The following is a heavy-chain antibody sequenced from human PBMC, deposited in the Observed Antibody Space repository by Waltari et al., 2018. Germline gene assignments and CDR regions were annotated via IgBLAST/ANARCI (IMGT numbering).Heavy chain of an antibody. V-gene: IGHV4-38-2*01. D-gene: IGHD6-19*01. J-gene: IGHJ3*02. CDR2: IDHSGGT. CDR1: GYSISSGYY. CDR3: ARVPIAVAGVAFDI. Sequence: QVQLQESGPGLVKPSETLSLTCAVSGYSISSGYYWGWIRQPPGKGLEWIGGIDHSGGTYYNPSLKSRVTISVDTSKTQFSLKLSSVTAADTAVYYCARVPIAVAGVAFDIWGQGTMVTVSS.